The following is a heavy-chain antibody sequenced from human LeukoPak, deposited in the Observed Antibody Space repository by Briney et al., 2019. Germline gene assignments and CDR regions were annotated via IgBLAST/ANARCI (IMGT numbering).Heavy chain of an antibody. J-gene: IGHJ6*03. V-gene: IGHV1-69*05. CDR2: IIPIFGTA. CDR3: ARGAAAGYYYYYMDV. D-gene: IGHD6-13*01. Sequence: ASVKVSCKASGGTFSSYAISWVRQAPGQGLEWMGGIIPIFGTANYAQKFQGRVTITTDESTSTAYMELSSLRSEDTAVYYCARGAAAGYYYYYMDVWGKGTTVTVPS. CDR1: GGTFSSYA.